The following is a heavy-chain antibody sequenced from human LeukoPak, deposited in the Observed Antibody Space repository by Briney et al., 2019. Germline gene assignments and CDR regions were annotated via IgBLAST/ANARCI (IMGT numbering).Heavy chain of an antibody. CDR1: GGSISSHY. Sequence: PSETLSLTCTVSGGSISSHYWSWIQQPPGKGLEWIGYIYYSGSTNYNPSLKSRVTISVDTSKNQFSLKLSSVTAADTAVYYCARDNAGIDYWGQGTLVTVSS. CDR3: ARDNAGIDY. CDR2: IYYSGST. J-gene: IGHJ4*02. V-gene: IGHV4-59*11. D-gene: IGHD2-8*01.